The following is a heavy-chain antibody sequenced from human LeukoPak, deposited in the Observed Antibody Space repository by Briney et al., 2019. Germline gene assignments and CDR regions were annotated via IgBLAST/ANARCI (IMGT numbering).Heavy chain of an antibody. Sequence: SETLSLTCTVSGYSINSGYYWGWIRQPPGKGLEWIGSIYHSGSTYYNPSLKSRVTISVDTSKNQFSLKLSSVTAADTAVYYCARDLDYDFWSGYYTGDNYFDYWGQGTLVTVSS. CDR2: IYHSGST. J-gene: IGHJ4*02. D-gene: IGHD3-3*01. V-gene: IGHV4-38-2*02. CDR1: GYSINSGYY. CDR3: ARDLDYDFWSGYYTGDNYFDY.